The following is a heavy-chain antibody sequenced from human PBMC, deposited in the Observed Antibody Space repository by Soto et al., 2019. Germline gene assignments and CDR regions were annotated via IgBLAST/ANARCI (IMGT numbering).Heavy chain of an antibody. Sequence: GGSLRLSCAASGFTFSSYAMSWVRQAPGKGLEWVSAISGSGGSTYYADSVKGRFTISRDNSKNTLYLQMNSLRAEDTAVYYCARNLDGYYYMDVWGKGTTVTAP. V-gene: IGHV3-23*01. CDR2: ISGSGGST. J-gene: IGHJ6*03. D-gene: IGHD3-3*01. CDR1: GFTFSSYA. CDR3: ARNLDGYYYMDV.